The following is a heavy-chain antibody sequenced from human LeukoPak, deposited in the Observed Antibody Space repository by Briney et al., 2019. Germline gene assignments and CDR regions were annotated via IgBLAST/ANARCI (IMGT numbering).Heavy chain of an antibody. V-gene: IGHV3-30*02. CDR1: GFTFSSYG. J-gene: IGHJ4*02. CDR3: AKEGSTMVRGVIISHFDY. D-gene: IGHD3-10*01. Sequence: GGSLRLSCAASGFTFSSYGMHWVRQAPGKGLEWVAFIRYDGSNKYYADSVKGRFTISRDNSKNTLYLQMNSLRAEDTAVYYCAKEGSTMVRGVIISHFDYWGQGTLVTVSS. CDR2: IRYDGSNK.